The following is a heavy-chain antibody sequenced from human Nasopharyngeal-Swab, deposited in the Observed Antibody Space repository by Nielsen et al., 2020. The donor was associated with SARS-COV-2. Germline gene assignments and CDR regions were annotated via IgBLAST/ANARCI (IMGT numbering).Heavy chain of an antibody. J-gene: IGHJ3*02. V-gene: IGHV4-59*01. Sequence: ESLKISCTVSGGSISSYYWSWLRQPPGKGLEWIGYIYYSGSTNYNPSLKSRVTISVDTSKNQFSLKLGSVTAADTAVYYCARGGGLGYYDFWSGYSQTSDAFDIWGQGTMVTVSS. D-gene: IGHD3-3*01. CDR3: ARGGGLGYYDFWSGYSQTSDAFDI. CDR1: GGSISSYY. CDR2: IYYSGST.